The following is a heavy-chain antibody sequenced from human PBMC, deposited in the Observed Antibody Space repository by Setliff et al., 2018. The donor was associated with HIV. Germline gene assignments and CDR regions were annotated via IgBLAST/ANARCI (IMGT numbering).Heavy chain of an antibody. V-gene: IGHV4-61*02. CDR2: IYTSGNT. Sequence: PSETLSLTCTVSGGSISSGSYYWSWIRQPAGKGLEWIGRIYTSGNTNYNPSLKSRVTISADTSKKQFPLKLNSVTAADTAVYYCARGRYSSGWYKDAFDIWGQGTMVTVSS. D-gene: IGHD6-19*01. J-gene: IGHJ3*02. CDR3: ARGRYSSGWYKDAFDI. CDR1: GGSISSGSYY.